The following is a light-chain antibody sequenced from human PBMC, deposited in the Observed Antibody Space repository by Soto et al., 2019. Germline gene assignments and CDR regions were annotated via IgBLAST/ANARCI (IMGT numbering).Light chain of an antibody. CDR2: DVT. CDR3: CSYAGSYSYV. CDR1: SSDVGGYSY. V-gene: IGLV2-11*01. J-gene: IGLJ1*01. Sequence: QSALSQPRSVSGSPGQSVTISCTGTSSDVGGYSYVSWYQQHPGKAPKLMIYDVTKRPSGVPDRFSGSKSGNTASLTISGLQAEDEAHYYCCSYAGSYSYVFGIGTKVTVL.